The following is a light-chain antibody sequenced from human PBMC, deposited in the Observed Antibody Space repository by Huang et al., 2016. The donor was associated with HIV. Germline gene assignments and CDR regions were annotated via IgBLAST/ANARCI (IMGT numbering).Light chain of an antibody. J-gene: IGKJ4*01. Sequence: DIQMTQSPSSLSASMGDRVTITCRASQSISSFFNWYQQKSGKAPKLLVYAASNLQNGVSSRFRGGGSGTDFTLTINNLQPEDFATYYCQQTATVPLTFGGGTKVEIK. CDR1: QSISSF. CDR2: AAS. CDR3: QQTATVPLT. V-gene: IGKV1-39*01.